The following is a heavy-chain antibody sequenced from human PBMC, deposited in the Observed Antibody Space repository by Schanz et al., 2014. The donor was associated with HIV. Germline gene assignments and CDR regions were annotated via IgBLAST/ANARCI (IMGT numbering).Heavy chain of an antibody. CDR2: ISRDGKTA. CDR3: ARDKGGGRDY. CDR1: GFTFSNYW. Sequence: EVQVVESGGGLVQPGGSLRLSCVASGFTFSNYWMHWVRQVPGKGLVWVSRISRDGKTANKADSVKGRFTVSRDNAKNRLYLQMNNLTAGDTAVYYCARDKGGGRDYWGQGTLVTVSS. J-gene: IGHJ4*02. D-gene: IGHD2-15*01. V-gene: IGHV3-74*01.